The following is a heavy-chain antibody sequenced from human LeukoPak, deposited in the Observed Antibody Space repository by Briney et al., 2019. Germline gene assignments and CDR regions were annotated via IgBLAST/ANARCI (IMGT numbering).Heavy chain of an antibody. CDR1: GYTFTGYY. CDR2: INPNSGGT. Sequence: ASVKVSCKASGYTFTGYYMHWVRQAPGQGLEWMGWINPNSGGTNYAQKFQGRVTMTRDTSISTAYMELSRLRSDDTAVYYCARRIGGLDYYYYYYMDVWGKGTTVTISS. J-gene: IGHJ6*03. V-gene: IGHV1-2*02. CDR3: ARRIGGLDYYYYYYMDV. D-gene: IGHD3-16*01.